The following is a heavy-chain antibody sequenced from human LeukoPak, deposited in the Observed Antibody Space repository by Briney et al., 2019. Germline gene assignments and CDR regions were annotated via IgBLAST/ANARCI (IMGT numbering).Heavy chain of an antibody. CDR2: INHSGST. CDR3: ARGRVDYGDYRNWFDP. V-gene: IGHV4-34*01. CDR1: GGSFSGYH. D-gene: IGHD4-17*01. J-gene: IGHJ5*02. Sequence: PSETLSLTCAVYGGSFSGYHWSWIRQPPGKGLEWSGEINHSGSTNYNPSLKSRVTISVDTSKNQFSPKLSSVTAADTAVYDCARGRVDYGDYRNWFDPWGQGTLVTVSS.